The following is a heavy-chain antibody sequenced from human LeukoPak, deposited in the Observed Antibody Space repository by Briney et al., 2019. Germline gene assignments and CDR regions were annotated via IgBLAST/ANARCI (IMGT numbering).Heavy chain of an antibody. CDR3: ARGVDV. Sequence: PGGSLRLSCAASGFTFNSYWMNWVRQAPEKGLEWVANIKEDGSEKYYMDSVKGRFTIYRDNAKNSLYLQMNSLRAEDTAVYYCARGVDVWGQGTTVTVS. J-gene: IGHJ6*02. CDR1: GFTFNSYW. V-gene: IGHV3-7*04. CDR2: IKEDGSEK.